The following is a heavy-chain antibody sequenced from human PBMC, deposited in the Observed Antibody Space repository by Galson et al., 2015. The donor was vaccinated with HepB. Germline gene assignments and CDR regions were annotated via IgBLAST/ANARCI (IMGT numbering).Heavy chain of an antibody. CDR1: GFSLSTSGMC. Sequence: PALVKPTQTLTLTCTFSGFSLSTSGMCVSWIRQPPGKALEWLARIDWDDDKYYSTSLKTRLTISKDTSKNQVVLTMTNMDPVDTATYYCARIGCSGGSCYFDYWGQGTLVTVSS. CDR2: IDWDDDK. CDR3: ARIGCSGGSCYFDY. J-gene: IGHJ4*02. D-gene: IGHD2-15*01. V-gene: IGHV2-70*11.